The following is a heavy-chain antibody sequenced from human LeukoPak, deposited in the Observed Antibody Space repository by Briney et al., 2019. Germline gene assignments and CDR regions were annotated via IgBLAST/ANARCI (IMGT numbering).Heavy chain of an antibody. CDR3: ARGRASMVRGVIGFDY. V-gene: IGHV4-34*01. CDR1: SGSFSGYY. D-gene: IGHD3-10*01. J-gene: IGHJ4*02. Sequence: SETLSLTCAVYSGSFSGYYWSWIRQPPGKGLERIGEINHSGSTNYNPSLKSRVTISVDTSKNQFSLKLSSVTAADAAVYYCARGRASMVRGVIGFDYWRQGTLVTVFS. CDR2: INHSGST.